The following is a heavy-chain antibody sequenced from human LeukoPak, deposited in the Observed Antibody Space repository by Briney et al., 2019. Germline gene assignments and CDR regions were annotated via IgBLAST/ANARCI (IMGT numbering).Heavy chain of an antibody. CDR2: ICTSGST. CDR3: ARVGGSSSGFYYYYGMDV. V-gene: IGHV4-4*07. Sequence: SETLSLTCTVSGGSISSYNWSWIRQPAGKGLEWIGRICTSGSTNYNPSLKSRVTMSVDTSKNQFSLKLSSVTAADTAVYYCARVGGSSSGFYYYYGMDVWGQGTTVPVSS. CDR1: GGSISSYN. D-gene: IGHD6-6*01. J-gene: IGHJ6*02.